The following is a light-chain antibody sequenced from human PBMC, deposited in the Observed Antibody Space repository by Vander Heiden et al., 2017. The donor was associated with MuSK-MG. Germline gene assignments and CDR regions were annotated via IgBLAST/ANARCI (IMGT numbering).Light chain of an antibody. CDR2: AAS. CDR3: QQSDGTPLT. CDR1: QSISIY. J-gene: IGKJ3*01. V-gene: IGKV1-39*01. Sequence: DIQMTQSPSSLSASVGDRVTITCRASQSISIYLNWYQQKPGKAPELLIYAASTLQSGVPSRFSGSGSGTDFTLTISSLQPEDFATYYCQQSDGTPLTFGPGTKVDLK.